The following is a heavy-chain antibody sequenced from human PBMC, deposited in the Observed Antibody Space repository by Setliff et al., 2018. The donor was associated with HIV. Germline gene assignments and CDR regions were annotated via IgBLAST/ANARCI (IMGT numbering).Heavy chain of an antibody. Sequence: PSETLSLTCTVSGGSISSYYWSWIRQPPGKGLEWIGYIYYSGSTNYNPSFNSRVTISVDTSKNQFSLKLSSVTAADTAVYYCATSVGYCGGDCSDYWGQGTLVTVSS. D-gene: IGHD2-21*02. CDR2: IYYSGST. J-gene: IGHJ4*02. V-gene: IGHV4-59*08. CDR1: GGSISSYY. CDR3: ATSVGYCGGDCSDY.